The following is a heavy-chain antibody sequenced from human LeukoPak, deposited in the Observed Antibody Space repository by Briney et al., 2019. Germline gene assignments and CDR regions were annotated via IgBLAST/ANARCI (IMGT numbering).Heavy chain of an antibody. V-gene: IGHV5-51*01. CDR3: ARLDSTVTSFDF. J-gene: IGHJ4*02. CDR1: GYSFTSYW. D-gene: IGHD4-17*01. CDR2: IYPGDSNP. Sequence: GESLKISCKGSGYSFTSYWVAWVRQMPGKGLEWMGIIYPGDSNPRYSPSSQGQVTISADKSITTAYLQWSSLKASDTAMYYCARLDSTVTSFDFWGQGTLVTVSS.